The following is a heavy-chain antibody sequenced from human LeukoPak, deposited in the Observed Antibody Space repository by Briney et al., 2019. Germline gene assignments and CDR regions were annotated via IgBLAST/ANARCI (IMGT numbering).Heavy chain of an antibody. Sequence: SETLSLTCTVSGGSISSGGYYWSWIRQHPGKGLEWIGYIYYSGSTYYNPSLKSRVTISVDTSKNQFSLKLSSVTAADTAVYYCAARAYDSSGYQFDYWGQGTLVTASS. V-gene: IGHV4-31*03. CDR3: AARAYDSSGYQFDY. D-gene: IGHD3-22*01. J-gene: IGHJ4*02. CDR1: GGSISSGGYY. CDR2: IYYSGST.